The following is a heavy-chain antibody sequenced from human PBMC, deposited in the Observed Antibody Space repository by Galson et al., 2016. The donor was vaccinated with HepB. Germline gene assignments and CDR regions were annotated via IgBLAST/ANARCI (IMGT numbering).Heavy chain of an antibody. V-gene: IGHV4-30-4*08. D-gene: IGHD3-10*01. CDR2: INYSGST. J-gene: IGHJ4*02. Sequence: TLSLTCAVSGGSITSTNYYWVWIRQSPGKGLEWIGVINYSGSTYYDPSLKGRLSLSRDTSKNQFSLKLTSVTAADTAVYHCVSLLAGGSGRGYWGQGTRVTVSS. CDR3: VSLLAGGSGRGY. CDR1: GGSITSTNYY.